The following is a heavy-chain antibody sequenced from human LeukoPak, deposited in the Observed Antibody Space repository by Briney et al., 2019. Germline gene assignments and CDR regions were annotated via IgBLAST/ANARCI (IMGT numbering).Heavy chain of an antibody. CDR3: ARDSLSSGWWGIFDY. CDR1: GFTFSSYW. Sequence: GGSLRLSCAASGFTFSSYWMNWVRQAPGKGLEWVANIKQDGSEQYYVDSVKGRFTVSRDNAKNSLYLQMNSLRAEDTAVYYCARDSLSSGWWGIFDYWGQGTLVTVSS. CDR2: IKQDGSEQ. V-gene: IGHV3-7*01. J-gene: IGHJ4*02. D-gene: IGHD6-19*01.